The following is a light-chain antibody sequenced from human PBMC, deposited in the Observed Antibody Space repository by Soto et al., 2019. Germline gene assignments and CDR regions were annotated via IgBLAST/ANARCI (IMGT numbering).Light chain of an antibody. J-gene: IGLJ1*01. CDR3: CSYAGSYPYA. CDR2: DVI. V-gene: IGLV2-11*01. Sequence: QSALTQPRSVSGSPGQSVTISCTGTSSDVGGYNYVSWYQQHPGTAPKFMIYDVIKRPSGVPDRISGSNSSNTASLNSSGQQAADEAAYYCCSYAGSYPYAVGTGTKVTVL. CDR1: SSDVGGYNY.